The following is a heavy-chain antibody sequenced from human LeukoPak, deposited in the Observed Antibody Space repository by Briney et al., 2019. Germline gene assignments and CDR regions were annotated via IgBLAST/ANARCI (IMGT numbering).Heavy chain of an antibody. D-gene: IGHD6-19*01. CDR2: TYYRSKWYN. CDR3: ARVVRYSSGPLTDLFPYSFDY. Sequence: SQTLSLTCAISGDSVSSNSAAWNWIRQSPSRGLEWLGRTYYRSKWYNDYAVSVKSRITINPDTSKNQFSLQLNSVTPEDTAVYYCARVVRYSSGPLTDLFPYSFDYWGQGTLVTVSS. V-gene: IGHV6-1*01. CDR1: GDSVSSNSAA. J-gene: IGHJ4*02.